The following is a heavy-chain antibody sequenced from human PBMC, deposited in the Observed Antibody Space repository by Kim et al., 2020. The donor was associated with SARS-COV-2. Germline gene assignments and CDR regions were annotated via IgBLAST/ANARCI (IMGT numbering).Heavy chain of an antibody. CDR2: IKQDGSEK. Sequence: GGSLRLSCAASGFTFSSYWMSWVRQAPGKGLEWVANIKQDGSEKYYVDSVKGRFTISRDNAKNSLYLQMNSLRAEDTAVYYCAREGGRPAHYYDSSGYYGNWGQGTLVTVSS. V-gene: IGHV3-7*01. CDR1: GFTFSSYW. J-gene: IGHJ4*02. D-gene: IGHD3-22*01. CDR3: AREGGRPAHYYDSSGYYGN.